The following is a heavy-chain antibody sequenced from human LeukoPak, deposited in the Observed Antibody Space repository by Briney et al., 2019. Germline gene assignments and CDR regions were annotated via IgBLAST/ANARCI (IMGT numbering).Heavy chain of an antibody. J-gene: IGHJ5*02. CDR3: ARLHCSGGSCQGRWFDP. Sequence: GGSLRLSCAASGFTFSSYAMHWVRQAPGKGLEWVAVISYDGSNKYYADSVKGRFTISRDNSKNTLYLQMNSLRAEDTAVYYCARLHCSGGSCQGRWFDPWGQGTLVTVSS. V-gene: IGHV3-30*01. D-gene: IGHD2-15*01. CDR2: ISYDGSNK. CDR1: GFTFSSYA.